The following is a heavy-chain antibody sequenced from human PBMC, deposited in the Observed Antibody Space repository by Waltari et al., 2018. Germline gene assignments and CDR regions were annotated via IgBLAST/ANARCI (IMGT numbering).Heavy chain of an antibody. CDR2: IYHSGST. CDR3: ARRPDDYIWGSYRGFDY. Sequence: QVQLQESGPGLVKPSENLSLTCAVSGYSISSGYYWGWIRPPPGKGLEWIGSIYHSGSTYYNPSLKSRVTISVDTSKNQFSLKLSSVTAADTAVYYCARRPDDYIWGSYRGFDYWGQGTLVTVSS. V-gene: IGHV4-38-2*01. J-gene: IGHJ4*02. CDR1: GYSISSGYY. D-gene: IGHD3-16*02.